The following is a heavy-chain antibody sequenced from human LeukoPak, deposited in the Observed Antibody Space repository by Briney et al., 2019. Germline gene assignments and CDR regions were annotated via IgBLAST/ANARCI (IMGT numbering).Heavy chain of an antibody. D-gene: IGHD2-2*02. CDR2: IIPIFGTA. CDR1: GGTFSSYA. Sequence: SVKASCKASGGTFSSYAIGWVRQAPGQGLEWMGGIIPIFGTANYAQKFQGRVTITADESTSTAYMELSSLRSEDTAVYYCARDQWAYCSSTSCYNRVYWGQGTLVTVSS. V-gene: IGHV1-69*13. J-gene: IGHJ4*02. CDR3: ARDQWAYCSSTSCYNRVY.